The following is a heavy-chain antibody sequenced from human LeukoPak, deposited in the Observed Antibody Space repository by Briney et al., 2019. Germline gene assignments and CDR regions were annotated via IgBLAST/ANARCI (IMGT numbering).Heavy chain of an antibody. J-gene: IGHJ4*02. CDR2: INPNGGGT. V-gene: IGHV1-2*02. D-gene: IGHD6-13*01. CDR1: GYTFSDYY. CDR3: ASAGYSSSWYVLD. Sequence: ASVKVSCKASGYTFSDYYIHWVRQAPGQGLEWMGWINPNGGGTNSAQKFQGRVTMTRDTSISTAYMELSRLRSDDTAVYYCASAGYSSSWYVLDWGQGTLVTVSS.